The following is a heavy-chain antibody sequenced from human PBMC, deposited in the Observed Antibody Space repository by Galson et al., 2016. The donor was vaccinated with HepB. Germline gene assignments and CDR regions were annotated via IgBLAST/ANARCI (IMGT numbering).Heavy chain of an antibody. V-gene: IGHV3-72*01. J-gene: IGHJ4*02. D-gene: IGHD6-13*01. CDR2: SRNKARSYTT. CDR1: GFSFGDHY. Sequence: SLRLSCAASGFSFGDHYMDWVRQAPGKWLEWVGRSRNKARSYTTDYAASVRGRFTISRDNSKNSVYLQMNSLKIEDTAVYYCAKIDPSTWRDSWGQGTLVTVSS. CDR3: AKIDPSTWRDS.